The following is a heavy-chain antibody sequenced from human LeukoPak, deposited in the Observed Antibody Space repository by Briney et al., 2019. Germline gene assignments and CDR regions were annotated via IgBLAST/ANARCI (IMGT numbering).Heavy chain of an antibody. Sequence: GGSLRLSCAASGFTFSSYWMHWVRQAPGKGLEWVAVIWYDGSNKYYADSVKGRLTISRDNSKNTLYLQMNSLRAEDTAVYYCARSDSHDAFDIWGQGTMVTVSS. CDR3: ARSDSHDAFDI. D-gene: IGHD2-15*01. J-gene: IGHJ3*02. CDR2: IWYDGSNK. V-gene: IGHV3-33*08. CDR1: GFTFSSYW.